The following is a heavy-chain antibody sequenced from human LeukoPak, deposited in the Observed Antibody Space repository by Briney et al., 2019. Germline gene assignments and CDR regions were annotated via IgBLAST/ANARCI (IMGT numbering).Heavy chain of an antibody. J-gene: IGHJ4*02. V-gene: IGHV4-61*01. D-gene: IGHD6-19*01. Sequence: PSETLSLTCTVSGGSVSSISYYWTWLRQSPGKGLEWIGHIYQNGSTNYFPSLETRLTISPDTSKNQFSLKLSSVTAADTAVYSCAKVSNGWPYFFDSWGQGVQVTVSS. CDR3: AKVSNGWPYFFDS. CDR2: IYQNGST. CDR1: GGSVSSISYY.